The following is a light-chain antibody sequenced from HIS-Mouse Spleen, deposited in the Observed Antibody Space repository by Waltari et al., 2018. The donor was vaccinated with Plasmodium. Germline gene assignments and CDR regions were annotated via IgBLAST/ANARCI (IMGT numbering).Light chain of an antibody. CDR2: KDS. J-gene: IGLJ1*01. V-gene: IGLV3-25*03. Sequence: SYELTQPPSVSVSPGQTARITCSGDALPKNYPYWYQQKPGQAPVLVIYKDSERPSGIPERFSGSSSGTTVTLTISGVQAEDEADYYCQSADSSGTYVFGTGTKVTVL. CDR3: QSADSSGTYV. CDR1: ALPKNY.